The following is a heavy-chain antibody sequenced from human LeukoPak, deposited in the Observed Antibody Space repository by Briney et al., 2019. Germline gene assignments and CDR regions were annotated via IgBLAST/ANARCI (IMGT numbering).Heavy chain of an antibody. V-gene: IGHV3-11*06. D-gene: IGHD1-26*01. CDR2: ISKNGDHT. CDR1: GFTFSDYY. Sequence: GRSLRLSCAAPGFTFSDYYMSWIRQAPGRGLEWVSYISKNGDHTNYADSLKGRFTTSRDNDKNSVYLQMSSLRGEDTAVYYCARVATGSWNWFDPWGQGTLVTVSS. J-gene: IGHJ5*02. CDR3: ARVATGSWNWFDP.